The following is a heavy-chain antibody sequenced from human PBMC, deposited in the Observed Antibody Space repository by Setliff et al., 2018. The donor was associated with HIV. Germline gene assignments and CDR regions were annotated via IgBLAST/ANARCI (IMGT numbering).Heavy chain of an antibody. CDR2: ISYDGSYE. V-gene: IGHV3-30*04. J-gene: IGHJ4*02. Sequence: SLRLSCAASGFTFSIYAMHWVRQAPGKGLEWVAFISYDGSYEYYADSVKGRFTISRDNSKNTLYLQMNSLRAEDTAVYYCARDPFLEQGFWSGYYSDYWGQGTLVTVSS. CDR3: ARDPFLEQGFWSGYYSDY. D-gene: IGHD3-3*01. CDR1: GFTFSIYA.